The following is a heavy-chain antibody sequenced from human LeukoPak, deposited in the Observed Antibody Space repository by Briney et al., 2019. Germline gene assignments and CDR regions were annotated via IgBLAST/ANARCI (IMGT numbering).Heavy chain of an antibody. D-gene: IGHD5-24*01. V-gene: IGHV1-2*02. CDR1: GYTFTGYY. Sequence: GASVKVSCKAPGYTFTGYYIHWLRQAPGQGLELMGWINPNSGGTNYAQKFQGRVTMTRDTSISTAYMELSRLRSDDTPVYYCAREGEEMATITGFDYWGQGTLVTVSS. CDR3: AREGEEMATITGFDY. J-gene: IGHJ4*02. CDR2: INPNSGGT.